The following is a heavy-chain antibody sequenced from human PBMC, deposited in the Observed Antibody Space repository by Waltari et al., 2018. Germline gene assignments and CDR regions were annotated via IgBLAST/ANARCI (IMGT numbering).Heavy chain of an antibody. CDR2: ISSSGSTI. V-gene: IGHV3-48*03. CDR3: ARDLGKYYYDSSGYSGY. D-gene: IGHD3-22*01. CDR1: GFTLSSYE. J-gene: IGHJ4*02. Sequence: EVQLVESGGGLVQPGGSLRLSWAASGFTLSSYEMNWLRQAPGKGLEWVSYISSSGSTIYYADSVKGRFTISRDNAKNSLYLQMNSLRAEDTAVYYCARDLGKYYYDSSGYSGYWGQGTLVTVSS.